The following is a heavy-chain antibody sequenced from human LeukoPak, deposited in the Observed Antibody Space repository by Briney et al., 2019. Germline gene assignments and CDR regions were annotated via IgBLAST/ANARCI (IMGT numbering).Heavy chain of an antibody. CDR1: GFTFSNYS. J-gene: IGHJ4*02. CDR3: ARWSMATHGYYFDY. D-gene: IGHD5-24*01. CDR2: ISSGSSYI. Sequence: KSGGSLRLSCAASGFTFSNYSMNWVRQAPGKGLEWVSSISSGSSYIYYADSLKGRFTISRDNAKNSLYLQMNSLRAEDTAVYYCARWSMATHGYYFDYWGQGTLVTVSS. V-gene: IGHV3-21*01.